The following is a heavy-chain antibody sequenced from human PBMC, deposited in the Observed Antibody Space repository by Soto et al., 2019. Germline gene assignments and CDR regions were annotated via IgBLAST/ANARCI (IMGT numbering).Heavy chain of an antibody. D-gene: IGHD2-2*01. CDR3: AREDVVVPYYGMDV. Sequence: GGSLRLSCAASGFTFSSYSMNWVRQAPGKGLEWVSYISSSSSTIYYADSVKGRFTISRDNAKNSLYLQMNSLRDEDTAVYYCAREDVVVPYYGMDVWGQGTTVTVSS. V-gene: IGHV3-48*02. CDR2: ISSSSSTI. CDR1: GFTFSSYS. J-gene: IGHJ6*02.